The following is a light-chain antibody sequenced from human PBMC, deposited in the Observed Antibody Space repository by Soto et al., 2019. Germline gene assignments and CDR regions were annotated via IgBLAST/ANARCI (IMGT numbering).Light chain of an antibody. J-gene: IGKJ4*01. CDR2: DAF. Sequence: EIVLTQSPATLSLPPGERATLSCRASQSINNYLAWYQQKPGQAPRLLIYDAFNRATGIPARFSGSGSGTNFTLTISSLEPEDFAVYYCQQRYTWPLTFGGGTKVEIK. CDR3: QQRYTWPLT. V-gene: IGKV3-11*01. CDR1: QSINNY.